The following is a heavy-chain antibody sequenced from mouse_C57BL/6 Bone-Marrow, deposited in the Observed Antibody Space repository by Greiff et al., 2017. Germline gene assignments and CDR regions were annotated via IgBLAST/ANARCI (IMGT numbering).Heavy chain of an antibody. CDR1: GYTFNDYY. D-gene: IGHD2-3*01. CDR3: ARGRWLLDY. J-gene: IGHJ2*01. Sequence: VKLQESGAELVRPGASVKLSCKASGYTFNDYYINWVKQRPGQGLEWIARIYPGSGNTYYNEKFKGKATLTAEKSSSTAYMQLSSLTSEDSAVYFCARGRWLLDYWGQGTTLTVSS. CDR2: IYPGSGNT. V-gene: IGHV1-76*01.